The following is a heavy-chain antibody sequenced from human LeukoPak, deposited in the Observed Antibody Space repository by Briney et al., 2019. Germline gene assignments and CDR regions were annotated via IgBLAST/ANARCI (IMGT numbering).Heavy chain of an antibody. Sequence: SETLSLTCTVSGASISGYYWSWIRLPPGKGLEWIGDIYYSGSTNYNPSLKSRVAISVDTSKNQLSLKLSSVTAADTAMYYCARGKYYFDYWGQGTLVTVSS. CDR3: ARGKYYFDY. J-gene: IGHJ4*02. V-gene: IGHV4-59*01. CDR1: GASISGYY. CDR2: IYYSGST.